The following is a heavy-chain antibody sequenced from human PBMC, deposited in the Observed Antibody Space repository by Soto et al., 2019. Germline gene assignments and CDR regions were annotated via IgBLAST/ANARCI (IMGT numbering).Heavy chain of an antibody. CDR1: GFTFTSSA. V-gene: IGHV1-58*01. Sequence: SVKVSCKASGFTFTSSAVQWVRQARGQRLEWIGWIVVGSGNPNYAQKFQERVTITRDMSTSTAYMELSILRSEDTAVYYCAAETYYYDSSCYYYGRTGFDYWGQGTLVTVSS. CDR3: AAETYYYDSSCYYYGRTGFDY. J-gene: IGHJ4*02. D-gene: IGHD3-22*01. CDR2: IVVGSGNP.